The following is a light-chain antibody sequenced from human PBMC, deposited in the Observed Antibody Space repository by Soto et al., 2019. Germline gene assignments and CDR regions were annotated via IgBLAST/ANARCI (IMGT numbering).Light chain of an antibody. CDR1: SGHSRNA. CDR2: INSDGSH. Sequence: QLVLTQSPSASASLGASVKLTCTLSSGHSRNAIAWHQQQPEKGPRYLMKINSDGSHIKGDEIPDRFSGSSSGAERYLTISSRQSEDEADYYCQAWVTGIGVFGGGTKLTVL. CDR3: QAWVTGIGV. J-gene: IGLJ2*01. V-gene: IGLV4-69*01.